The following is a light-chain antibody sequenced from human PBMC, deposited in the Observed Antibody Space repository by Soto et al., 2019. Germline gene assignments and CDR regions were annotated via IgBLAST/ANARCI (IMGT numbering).Light chain of an antibody. CDR1: QSVSNN. V-gene: IGKV3-15*01. Sequence: EILMTQSPATLSVSPGERATLSCRVSQSVSNNLAWYQQKPGQAPRLLIYGASTRATGIPARFSGSGSGTEFTLTISSLQSEDFAVYYCQQYNSWPLTFGGGTKVEIK. CDR2: GAS. J-gene: IGKJ4*01. CDR3: QQYNSWPLT.